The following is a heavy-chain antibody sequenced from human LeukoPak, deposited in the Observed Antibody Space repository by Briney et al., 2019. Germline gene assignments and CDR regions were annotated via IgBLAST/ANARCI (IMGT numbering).Heavy chain of an antibody. V-gene: IGHV1-18*01. CDR3: ARGGDGDILTGLVFDY. CDR2: ISAYNGNT. Sequence: ASVKVSCTASGYRFTSYGISWVRQAPGQGLEWMGWISAYNGNTNYAQKLQGRVTMTTDTSTSTAYMELRSLRPDDTAVYYCARGGDGDILTGLVFDYWGQGTLVTVSS. D-gene: IGHD3-9*01. CDR1: GYRFTSYG. J-gene: IGHJ4*02.